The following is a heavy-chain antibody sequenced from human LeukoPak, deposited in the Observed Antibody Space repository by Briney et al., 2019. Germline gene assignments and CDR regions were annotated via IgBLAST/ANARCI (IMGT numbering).Heavy chain of an antibody. V-gene: IGHV3-7*01. J-gene: IGHJ4*02. CDR3: ASRAGKPGNTPWCFDY. CDR1: GFTFTKYW. D-gene: IGHD1-7*01. Sequence: GGSLRLSCAASGFTFTKYWMTWGRQAPGKGPEWVANIRQDGSGTNYVDSVRSRFPIARDNTKKSLYLQMTSLRGEDTAVYYCASRAGKPGNTPWCFDYWGQGALVTVSS. CDR2: IRQDGSGT.